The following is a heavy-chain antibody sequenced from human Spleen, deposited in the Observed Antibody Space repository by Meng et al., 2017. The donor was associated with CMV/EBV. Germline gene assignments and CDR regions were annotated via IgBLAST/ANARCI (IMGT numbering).Heavy chain of an antibody. Sequence: GESLKISCAASGLTFSTNAMYWVRQAPGRGLEWVANIKEDGGEKYYVDSVKGRFTISRDNAKNSLYLQMNSLRGEDTAVYYCARSPDGFDYCGQGTLVTVSS. CDR1: GLTFSTNA. CDR2: IKEDGGEK. V-gene: IGHV3-7*01. D-gene: IGHD1-14*01. CDR3: ARSPDGFDY. J-gene: IGHJ4*02.